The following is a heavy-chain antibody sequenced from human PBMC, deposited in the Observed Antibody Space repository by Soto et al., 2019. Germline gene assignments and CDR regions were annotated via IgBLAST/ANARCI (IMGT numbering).Heavy chain of an antibody. Sequence: GASVKVYCKTSAYTFTSYGISWVRQAPGQGLEWMGWISAYNGNTNYAQKLQGRVTMTTDTSTSTAYVELRSLRSDDTAVYYCARIPPRPKIAAAGRFFWPPIDPWGQGTLVTVSS. V-gene: IGHV1-18*01. J-gene: IGHJ5*02. CDR3: ARIPPRPKIAAAGRFFWPPIDP. D-gene: IGHD6-13*01. CDR1: AYTFTSYG. CDR2: ISAYNGNT.